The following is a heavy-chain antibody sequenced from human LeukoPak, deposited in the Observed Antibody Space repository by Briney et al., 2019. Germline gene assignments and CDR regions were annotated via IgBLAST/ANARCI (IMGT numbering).Heavy chain of an antibody. Sequence: TGGSLRLSCAAPGFTFSSYAMNWVRQAPGKGLEWVSAISGSGGTTYYADSVKGRFTISRDNSKNTLYLQMNSLRAEDTAIYYCAKAYSSSSYSGHYGMDVWGQGTTVTVSS. J-gene: IGHJ6*02. D-gene: IGHD6-6*01. V-gene: IGHV3-23*01. CDR2: ISGSGGTT. CDR1: GFTFSSYA. CDR3: AKAYSSSSYSGHYGMDV.